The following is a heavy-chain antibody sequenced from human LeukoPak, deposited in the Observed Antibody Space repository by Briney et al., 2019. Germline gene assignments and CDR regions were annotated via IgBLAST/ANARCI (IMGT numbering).Heavy chain of an antibody. J-gene: IGHJ6*03. CDR3: ARGFPPTYYYYMDV. V-gene: IGHV1-2*02. CDR2: INPNSGGT. D-gene: IGHD3-3*01. CDR1: GYTFTVYY. Sequence: ASVKVSCKASGYTFTVYYMHWVRQAPGQGLEWMGWINPNSGGTNYAQKFQGRVTMTRDTSISTAYMELSRLRSDDTAVYYCARGFPPTYYYYMDVWGKGTTVTVSS.